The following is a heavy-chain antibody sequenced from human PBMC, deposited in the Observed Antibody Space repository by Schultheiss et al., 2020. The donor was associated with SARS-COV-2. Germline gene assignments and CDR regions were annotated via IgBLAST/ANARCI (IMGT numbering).Heavy chain of an antibody. J-gene: IGHJ4*02. V-gene: IGHV4-34*01. D-gene: IGHD3-10*01. CDR2: INHSGST. CDR1: GGSFSGYY. CDR3: ARGDMVGFDY. Sequence: SETLSLTCAVYGGSFSGYYWSWIRQPPGKGLEWIGEINHSGSTYYNPSLKSRVTISVDTSKNQFSLKLSSVTAADTAVYYCARGDMVGFDYWGQGTLVTVSS.